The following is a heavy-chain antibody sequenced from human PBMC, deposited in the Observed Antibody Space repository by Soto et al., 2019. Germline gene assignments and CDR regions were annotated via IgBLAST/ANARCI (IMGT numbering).Heavy chain of an antibody. J-gene: IGHJ4*02. CDR1: GVSISSYY. V-gene: IGHV4-4*07. CDR3: ARDNKWLVPYFDY. CDR2: IYTSGST. D-gene: IGHD6-19*01. Sequence: PSETVSLTCTVSGVSISSYYWSWIRHPAGKGLEWIGRIYTSGSTNYNPSLKSRVTMSVDTSKNQFSLKLSSVTAADTAVYYCARDNKWLVPYFDYWGQGTLFTVCS.